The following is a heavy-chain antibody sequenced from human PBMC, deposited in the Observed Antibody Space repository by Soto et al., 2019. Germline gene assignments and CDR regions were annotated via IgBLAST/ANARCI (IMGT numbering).Heavy chain of an antibody. CDR3: ARGRYGDY. J-gene: IGHJ4*02. CDR2: ISAHNGNT. CDR1: GYTFTTYY. D-gene: IGHD1-1*01. Sequence: ASVKVSCKASGYTFTTYYMHWMRQAPGQGLEWMAWISAHNGNTDYAQKLQGRVTVTRDTSTSTAYMELRSLRSDDTAVYYCARGRYGDYWGQGALVTVSS. V-gene: IGHV1-18*04.